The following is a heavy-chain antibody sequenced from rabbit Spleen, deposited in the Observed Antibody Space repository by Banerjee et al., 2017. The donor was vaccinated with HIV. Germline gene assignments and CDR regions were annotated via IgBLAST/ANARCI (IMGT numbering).Heavy chain of an antibody. J-gene: IGHJ4*01. CDR1: GFSFSNKAV. CDR3: ARDDYDSGWYFNL. Sequence: QEQLVESGGGLVKPEGSLTLSCTASGFSFSNKAVMCWVRQAPGKGLEWIACINAVTGKAVYASWAKGRFTFSKTSSTTVTLQMTSLTVADTATYFCARDDYDSGWYFNLWGPGTLVTVS. CDR2: INAVTGKA. D-gene: IGHD1-1*01. V-gene: IGHV1S45*01.